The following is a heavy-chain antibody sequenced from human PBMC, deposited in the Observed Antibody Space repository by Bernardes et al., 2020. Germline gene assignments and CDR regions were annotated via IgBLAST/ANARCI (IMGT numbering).Heavy chain of an antibody. CDR1: GCSISSSSYY. V-gene: IGHV4-39*01. CDR2: VYYSGRT. J-gene: IGHJ4*02. D-gene: IGHD3-16*01. Sequence: SETLSLTCTVSGCSISSSSYYWGWHRQPPGKGLEWNGRVYYSGRTYYNPSLKSRVTISVDTSNNLFPLKLSSVTAADTAVYYCGGGRPKGEPFDYWGQGTLVTVSS. CDR3: GGGRPKGEPFDY.